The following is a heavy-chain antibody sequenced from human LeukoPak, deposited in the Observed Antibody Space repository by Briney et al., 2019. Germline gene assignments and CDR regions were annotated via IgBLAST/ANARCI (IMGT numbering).Heavy chain of an antibody. CDR2: IYYSGST. V-gene: IGHV4-31*03. Sequence: SETLSLTCTVSGGSISSSSYYWGWIRQPPGKGLEWIGYIYYSGSTYYNPSLKSRVTISVDTSKNQFSLKLSSVTAADTAVYYCARDPGGYSGYDVSWFDPWGQGTLVTVSS. CDR3: ARDPGGYSGYDVSWFDP. CDR1: GGSISSSSYY. J-gene: IGHJ5*02. D-gene: IGHD5-12*01.